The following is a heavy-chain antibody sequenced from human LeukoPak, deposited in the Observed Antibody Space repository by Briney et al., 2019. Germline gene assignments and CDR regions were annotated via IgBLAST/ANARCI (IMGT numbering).Heavy chain of an antibody. V-gene: IGHV3-23*01. CDR1: GFTFSNFF. Sequence: GGSLRLSCVVSGFTFSNFFMSWVRQAPGKGLEWVSAISGGGGSTYYADSVQGRFSISRDNSNNTVYLQMSSLRAEDTAVYYCARSRTPYANYYFDDWGQGTLVTVSS. CDR3: ARSRTPYANYYFDD. CDR2: ISGGGGST. D-gene: IGHD4/OR15-4a*01. J-gene: IGHJ4*02.